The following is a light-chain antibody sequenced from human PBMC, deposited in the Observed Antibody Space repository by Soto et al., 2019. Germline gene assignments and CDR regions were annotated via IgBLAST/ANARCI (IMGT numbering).Light chain of an antibody. CDR2: DVS. CDR1: QSVGSNY. CDR3: QQRSNWPRT. Sequence: EIVLTQSPATLSLSPGEIATLSCRSSQSVGSNYLAWYQQKPGQAPRLLIYDVSNRATGIPARFSGSGSGTDFTLTISSLEPEDFAVYYCQQRSNWPRTFGQGTKVDIK. V-gene: IGKV3-11*01. J-gene: IGKJ1*01.